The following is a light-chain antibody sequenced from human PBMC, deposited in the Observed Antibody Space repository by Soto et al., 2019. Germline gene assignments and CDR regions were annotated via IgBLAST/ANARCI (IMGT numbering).Light chain of an antibody. CDR3: CSYTSSSTVI. J-gene: IGLJ2*01. Sequence: QSALTQPASVSGSPGQSITISCTGTSSDDGGYKFVSWYQQHPGKAPKFIIYDVRNRPSGVSTRFSGSRSGNTACLTISGLQAEDEADYYCCSYTSSSTVIFGGGTKLTVL. CDR1: SSDDGGYKF. CDR2: DVR. V-gene: IGLV2-14*03.